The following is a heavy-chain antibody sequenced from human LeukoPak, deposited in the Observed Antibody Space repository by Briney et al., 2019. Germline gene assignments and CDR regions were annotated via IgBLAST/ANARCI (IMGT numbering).Heavy chain of an antibody. CDR1: GFTFSSYE. CDR2: ISSSGSTI. D-gene: IGHD3-22*01. CDR3: ARARFITMIED. Sequence: GGSLRLSCAASGFTFSSYEMNWVRQAPGKGLEWVSYISSSGSTIYYADSVKGRFTISRDNAKNSLYLQMNSLRAEDTAVYYCARARFITMIEDWGQGTLVTVSS. J-gene: IGHJ1*01. V-gene: IGHV3-48*03.